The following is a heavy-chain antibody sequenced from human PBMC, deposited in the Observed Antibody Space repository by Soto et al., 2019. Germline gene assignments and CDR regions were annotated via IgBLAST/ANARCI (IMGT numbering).Heavy chain of an antibody. CDR1: GGTLSDHG. D-gene: IGHD3-10*01. Sequence: QVQLEQSGAEVKKPGSSVKVSCKASGGTLSDHGVAWLRQAPGQGLEWMGGTIPVFNTAKYGQKFQGRVTVTAEKFTIIAYMELSSLRAEDTAFYFWARGVYGWGNYYTGPSAFDMWGQGTVVIVSS. CDR2: TIPVFNTA. J-gene: IGHJ3*02. V-gene: IGHV1-69*06. CDR3: ARGVYGWGNYYTGPSAFDM.